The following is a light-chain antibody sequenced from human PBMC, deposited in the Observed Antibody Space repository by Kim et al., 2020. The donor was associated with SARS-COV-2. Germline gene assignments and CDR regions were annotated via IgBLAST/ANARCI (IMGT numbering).Light chain of an antibody. Sequence: ASVGDRVTITCRASEGVSGWVAWYQQKPGKAPNLLIFDASTLYNGVPSRFSGSGSGTEFTLTISSLQPDDVATYYCQQYGSYSRTFGQGTKVDIK. CDR2: DAS. V-gene: IGKV1-5*01. CDR1: EGVSGW. J-gene: IGKJ1*01. CDR3: QQYGSYSRT.